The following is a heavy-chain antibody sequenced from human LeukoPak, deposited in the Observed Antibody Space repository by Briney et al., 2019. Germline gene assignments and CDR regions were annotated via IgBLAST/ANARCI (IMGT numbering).Heavy chain of an antibody. Sequence: GGSLRLSCAASGFTFSNYALSWVRQAPGKGLEWVSSISSSGDSTYYADSVKGRFTISRDNSKNTLSLQMNSLRGEDTAVYYCAKEALQDGNWYEYLQHWGQGTLVTVSS. CDR2: ISSSGDST. CDR1: GFTFSNYA. D-gene: IGHD6-13*01. J-gene: IGHJ1*01. CDR3: AKEALQDGNWYEYLQH. V-gene: IGHV3-23*01.